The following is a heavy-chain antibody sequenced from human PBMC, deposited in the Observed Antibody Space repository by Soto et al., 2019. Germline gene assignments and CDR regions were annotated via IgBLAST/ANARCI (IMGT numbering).Heavy chain of an antibody. J-gene: IGHJ4*02. Sequence: QLQLQESGPGLVKPSETLSLTCTVSGGSISSSSYYWGWIRQPPGKGLVWIGSIYYSGSTYYNPSLKSRATISVDTSKNQFSLKLSSVTAADTAVYYCARPRYNWNYGGRECDYWGQGTLVTVS. CDR1: GGSISSSSYY. V-gene: IGHV4-39*01. CDR3: ARPRYNWNYGGRECDY. D-gene: IGHD1-7*01. CDR2: IYYSGST.